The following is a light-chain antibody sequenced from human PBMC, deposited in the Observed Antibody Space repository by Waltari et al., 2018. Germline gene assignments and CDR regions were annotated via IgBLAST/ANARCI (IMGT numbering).Light chain of an antibody. J-gene: IGLJ1*01. CDR2: AVI. V-gene: IGLV2-23*02. Sequence: QSALTQPASVSGTPGPSIAISCTGTNSDVGDYNLVSWYQPHPGEDPKLMICAVIKRPSGVANRYSGSKSADTASLTISGLQPEDEADYYCCSYAGSGTYVFETGTKVTFL. CDR1: NSDVGDYNL. CDR3: CSYAGSGTYV.